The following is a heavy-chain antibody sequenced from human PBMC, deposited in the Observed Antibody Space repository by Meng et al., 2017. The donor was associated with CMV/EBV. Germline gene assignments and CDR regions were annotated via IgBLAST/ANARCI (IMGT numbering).Heavy chain of an antibody. CDR3: AKFSQGSGSYYRRNYYYGMDV. Sequence: GESLKISCAASGFTFSSYAMSWVRQAPGKGLEWVSVIYSGGSSTYYADSVKGRFTISRDNSKNTLYLQMNGLRAEDTAVYYCAKFSQGSGSYYRRNYYYGMDVWGQGTTVTVSS. D-gene: IGHD3-10*01. V-gene: IGHV3-23*03. CDR2: IYSGGSST. J-gene: IGHJ6*02. CDR1: GFTFSSYA.